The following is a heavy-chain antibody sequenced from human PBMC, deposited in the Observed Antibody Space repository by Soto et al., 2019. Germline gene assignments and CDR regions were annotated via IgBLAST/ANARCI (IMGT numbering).Heavy chain of an antibody. D-gene: IGHD5-12*01. CDR2: INAGNGNT. CDR3: ARGPLRNWFDP. CDR1: GYSFTDYY. V-gene: IGHV1-3*01. J-gene: IGHJ5*02. Sequence: ASVKVSCKASGYSFTDYYIHWVRQAPGQRLEWMGWINAGNGNTKYSQKFQGRVTITKNTSASTAYMELSSLRSEDTAVYYCARGPLRNWFDPWGQGTLVTVSS.